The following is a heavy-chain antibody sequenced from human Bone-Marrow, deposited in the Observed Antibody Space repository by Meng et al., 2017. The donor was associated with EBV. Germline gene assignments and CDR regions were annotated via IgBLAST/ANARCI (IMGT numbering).Heavy chain of an antibody. Sequence: QVAVQESGPGMVKPSGTLVLTCGVYGGSISSSNWWSWVRQPPGKGLEWIGEIYHSGRTNYNPSLKSRVTISVDKSKNQLSLKLSSVTAADTAVYYCARDLRETSGTFPFDYWGQGTLVTVSS. CDR2: IYHSGRT. V-gene: IGHV4-4*02. CDR1: GGSISSSNW. D-gene: IGHD1-26*01. CDR3: ARDLRETSGTFPFDY. J-gene: IGHJ4*02.